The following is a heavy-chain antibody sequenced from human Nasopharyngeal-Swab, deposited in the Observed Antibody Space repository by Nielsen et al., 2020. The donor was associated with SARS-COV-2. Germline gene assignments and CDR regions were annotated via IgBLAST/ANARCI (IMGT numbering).Heavy chain of an antibody. Sequence: GESLKISCAASGFTFSSYWMSWVRQVPGKGLEWVANVNLDGSEKYYVDSVKGRFTISRDNSKNTLYLQMNSLRAEDTAVYYCAKGAGVWGSYIFDYWGQGTLVTVSS. D-gene: IGHD3-16*01. V-gene: IGHV3-7*05. CDR1: GFTFSSYW. CDR2: VNLDGSEK. J-gene: IGHJ4*02. CDR3: AKGAGVWGSYIFDY.